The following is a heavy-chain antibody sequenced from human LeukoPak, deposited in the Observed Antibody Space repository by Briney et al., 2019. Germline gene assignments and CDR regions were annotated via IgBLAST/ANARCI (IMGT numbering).Heavy chain of an antibody. V-gene: IGHV4-39*07. CDR2: IYYSGST. CDR3: ARSDYRITGCDY. J-gene: IGHJ4*02. CDR1: GGSISSSSYY. D-gene: IGHD1-14*01. Sequence: PSETLSLTCTVSGGSISSSSYYWGWIRQPPGKGLEWIGSIYYSGSTYYNPSLKSRVTISVDTSKNQFSLKLSSVTAADTAVYYCARSDYRITGCDYWGQGILVTVSS.